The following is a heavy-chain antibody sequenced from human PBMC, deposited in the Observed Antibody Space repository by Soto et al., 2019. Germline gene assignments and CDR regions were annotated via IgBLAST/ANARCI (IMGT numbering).Heavy chain of an antibody. Sequence: SXKVSFEASGYTXTFRYLNLVRKAPGQALEWMGWITPLKSDTNYAQKFQDRVTITRDRSVSTAYMELSNLRSYYTDMYYFARSPFAGSDAFDIWGQGTMGTVS. CDR3: ARSPFAGSDAFDI. CDR2: ITPLKSDT. CDR1: GYTXTFRY. D-gene: IGHD1-1*01. J-gene: IGHJ3*02. V-gene: IGHV1-45*02.